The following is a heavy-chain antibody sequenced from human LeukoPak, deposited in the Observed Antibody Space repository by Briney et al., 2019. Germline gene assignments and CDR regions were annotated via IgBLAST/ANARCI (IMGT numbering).Heavy chain of an antibody. CDR3: ARAPVTSCRGAFCYPFDI. CDR2: TSSSDAGT. D-gene: IGHD2-15*01. CDR1: GFALSSYA. Sequence: PGESLRLSCAASGFALSSYAMSWVRQAPGKGLEWVSATSSSDAGTYHAESVRGRFTISRDNSKNTLYLQMNSLRADDAAVYYCARAPVTSCRGAFCYPFDIWGQGTLVTVSS. J-gene: IGHJ4*02. V-gene: IGHV3-23*01.